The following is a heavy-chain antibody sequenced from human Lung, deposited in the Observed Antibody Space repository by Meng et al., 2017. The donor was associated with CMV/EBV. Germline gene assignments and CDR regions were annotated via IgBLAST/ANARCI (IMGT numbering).Heavy chain of an antibody. CDR1: GGSVSSGSYY. Sequence: GSLRLSCPVSGGSVSSGSYYWSWIRQPPGKGLEWIGYIYYSGSTNYNPSLKSRVTISVDTSKNQFSLKLSSVTAADTAVYYCARDLDIGYGMDVWGQGTTVTVSS. CDR2: IYYSGST. J-gene: IGHJ6*02. D-gene: IGHD2-15*01. V-gene: IGHV4-61*01. CDR3: ARDLDIGYGMDV.